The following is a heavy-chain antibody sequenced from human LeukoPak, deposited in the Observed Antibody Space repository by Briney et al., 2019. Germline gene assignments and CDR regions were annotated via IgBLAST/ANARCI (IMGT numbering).Heavy chain of an antibody. CDR3: AKESRYSSGWSLLYYFDY. V-gene: IGHV3-23*01. Sequence: GGSLRLSCVASGFTFSSYVINWVRQAPGRGLEWVSSISGSGGTTYYADSVKGRFTISRDNSKNTVYLQMNSLRAEDTAVYYCAKESRYSSGWSLLYYFDYWGQGTLVTVSS. D-gene: IGHD6-19*01. CDR1: GFTFSSYV. J-gene: IGHJ4*02. CDR2: ISGSGGTT.